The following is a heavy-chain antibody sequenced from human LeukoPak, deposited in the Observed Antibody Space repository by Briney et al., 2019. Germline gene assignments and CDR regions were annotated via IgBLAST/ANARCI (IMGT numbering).Heavy chain of an antibody. CDR2: ISYDGSNK. CDR1: GFTFSSYA. V-gene: IGHV3-30-3*01. Sequence: GRSLRLSCAASGFTFSSYAMHWVRQAPGKGLEWVAVISYDGSNKYYPDSVKGRFTISRDNSKNTLYLQMNSLRAEDTAVYYCARDGLQLVGYYGMDVWGQGTTVTVSS. D-gene: IGHD6-6*01. J-gene: IGHJ6*02. CDR3: ARDGLQLVGYYGMDV.